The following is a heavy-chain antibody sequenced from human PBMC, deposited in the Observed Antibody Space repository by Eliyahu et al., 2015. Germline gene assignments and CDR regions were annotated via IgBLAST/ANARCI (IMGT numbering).Heavy chain of an antibody. CDR2: IYYSATT. J-gene: IGHJ4*02. Sequence: QLQLQESGPGLVKPSETLSLXCTVSGGSISSNISYWGWXRQPPDKGLEWIGXIYYSATTYYNPSLKSRVTISVDTSKNQFSLKLNSVTAADTAVYYCARHTPHPSSGYPYNLDYWGQGTPVTVSS. CDR1: GGSISSNISY. D-gene: IGHD3-22*01. V-gene: IGHV4-39*01. CDR3: ARHTPHPSSGYPYNLDY.